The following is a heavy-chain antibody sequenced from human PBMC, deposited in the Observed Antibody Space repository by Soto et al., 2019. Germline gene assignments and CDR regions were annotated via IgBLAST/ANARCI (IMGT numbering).Heavy chain of an antibody. CDR1: GFTFSTFW. Sequence: GGSLRLSCAASGFTFSTFWMSRVRQVPGKGLLWVSHMNTDGNVINYADSVKGRFTISRDNAKNTLYLQMNSLSAEDTAVYYCARDNWESLEYWGPGTLVTVSS. CDR2: MNTDGNVI. V-gene: IGHV3-74*01. J-gene: IGHJ4*02. CDR3: ARDNWESLEY. D-gene: IGHD7-27*01.